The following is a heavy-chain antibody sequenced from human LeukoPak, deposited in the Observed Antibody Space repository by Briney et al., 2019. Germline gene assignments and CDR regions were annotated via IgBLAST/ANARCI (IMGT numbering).Heavy chain of an antibody. CDR2: LSYDGSNK. CDR3: AKSGPLGYCSSTSCYRTSNYYGMDV. J-gene: IGHJ6*02. V-gene: IGHV3-30*18. D-gene: IGHD2-2*01. CDR1: GFTFSSYG. Sequence: GGSLRLSCAASGFTFSSYGMHWVRQAPGKGLEWVAVLSYDGSNKFYADSVKGRFTISRDNSKNTLYLQMNSLRAEDTAVYYCAKSGPLGYCSSTSCYRTSNYYGMDVWGQGTTVTVSS.